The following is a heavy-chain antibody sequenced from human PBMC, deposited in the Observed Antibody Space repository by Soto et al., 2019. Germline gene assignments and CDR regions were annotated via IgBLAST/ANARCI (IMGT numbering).Heavy chain of an antibody. CDR2: IIPIFGTA. D-gene: IGHD1-1*01. CDR1: GGTFSSYA. J-gene: IGHJ6*02. V-gene: IGHV1-69*06. CDR3: ATTSVQLERRPYYYYYGMAV. Sequence: QVQLVQSGAEVKKPGSSVKVSCKASGGTFSSYAISWVRQAPGQGLEWMGGIIPIFGTANYAQKFQGRVTITADKSTSTAYRELSSLRSEDTAVYYCATTSVQLERRPYYYYYGMAVWGQGTTVTVSS.